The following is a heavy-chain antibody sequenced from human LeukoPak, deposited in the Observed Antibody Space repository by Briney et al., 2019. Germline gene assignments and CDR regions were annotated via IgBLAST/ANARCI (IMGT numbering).Heavy chain of an antibody. CDR2: IYYSGTT. Sequence: PSETLSLTCTVSGGSISSSGYYWAWIRQAPGMGLDWIGCIYYSGTTNYNPSLKSRVTMSVDTSKNQFSLRLRSVTAADTAVYYCARDRYYYDSSGYYSAFDTWGQGTMVTVSS. J-gene: IGHJ3*02. CDR1: GGSISSSGYY. V-gene: IGHV4-39*07. CDR3: ARDRYYYDSSGYYSAFDT. D-gene: IGHD3-22*01.